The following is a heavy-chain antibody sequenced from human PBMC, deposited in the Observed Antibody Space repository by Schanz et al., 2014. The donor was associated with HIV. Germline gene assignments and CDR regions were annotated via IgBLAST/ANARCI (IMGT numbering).Heavy chain of an antibody. CDR1: GFTFSSYA. J-gene: IGHJ4*02. CDR2: IKQDGSEK. V-gene: IGHV3-7*01. CDR3: ARDSGPGIY. Sequence: EAQLLESGGGLVQPGGSLRLSCAASGFTFSSYAMSWVRQAPGKGLEWVVNIKQDGSEKHYVASVKGRFTISRDNAKNSLYLQMSSLRADDTAVYYCARDSGPGIYWGQGTLVTVSS. D-gene: IGHD3-10*01.